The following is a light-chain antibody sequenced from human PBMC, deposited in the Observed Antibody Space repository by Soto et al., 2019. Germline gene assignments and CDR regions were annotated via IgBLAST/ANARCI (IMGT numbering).Light chain of an antibody. CDR2: NNN. V-gene: IGLV1-44*01. CDR3: AAWDDSLNGVV. Sequence: QSVLTQPPSASGTPGQRVTISCSGSSSNIGSNTVNWYQQLPGTAPKLIIYNNNQRPSGVPARFSGSKSGTSASLAISGLQSEDEADYYCAAWDDSLNGVVFGGGTQLTVL. J-gene: IGLJ2*01. CDR1: SSNIGSNT.